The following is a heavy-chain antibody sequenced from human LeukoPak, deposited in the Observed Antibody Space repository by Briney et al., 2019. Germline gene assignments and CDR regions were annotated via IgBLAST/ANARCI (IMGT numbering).Heavy chain of an antibody. D-gene: IGHD2-21*01. V-gene: IGHV3-48*03. J-gene: IGHJ5*02. CDR2: MSSSGTMI. CDR1: GFTFSSYE. Sequence: PGGSLRLSCAASGFTFSSYEFNWVRQAPGKGLEWVSYMSSSGTMIYYADSVKGRFTISRDNSKNSLYLQMNNLRAEYTAVYYRPREVASCGGKCLAPWGQGTLVTVSS. CDR3: PREVASCGGKCLAP.